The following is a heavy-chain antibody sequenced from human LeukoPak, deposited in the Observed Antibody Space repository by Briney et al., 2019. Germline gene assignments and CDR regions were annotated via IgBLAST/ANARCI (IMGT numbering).Heavy chain of an antibody. CDR3: ARDHNWNDVIDY. Sequence: ASVKVSCKASGYTFTSYYMHWVRQAPGKGLVWVSRINSDGSSTSYADSVKGRFTISRDNAKNTLYLQMNSLRAEDTAVYYCARDHNWNDVIDYWGQGTLVTVSS. CDR1: GYTFTSYY. J-gene: IGHJ4*02. V-gene: IGHV3-74*01. CDR2: INSDGSST. D-gene: IGHD1-20*01.